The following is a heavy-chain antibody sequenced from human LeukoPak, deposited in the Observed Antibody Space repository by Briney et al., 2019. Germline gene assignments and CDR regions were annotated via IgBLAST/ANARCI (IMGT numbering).Heavy chain of an antibody. V-gene: IGHV4-34*01. Sequence: SETLSLTCAVYGGSFSGYYWSWIRQPPGKGLEWIGEINYSGSTDYKPSLKRRVTLSVDTSKKQFSLKLSSVTAADTAVYYCARLGAIRLAPWGQGTLVTVSS. CDR3: ARLGAIRLAP. D-gene: IGHD3-16*01. CDR2: INYSGST. CDR1: GGSFSGYY. J-gene: IGHJ5*02.